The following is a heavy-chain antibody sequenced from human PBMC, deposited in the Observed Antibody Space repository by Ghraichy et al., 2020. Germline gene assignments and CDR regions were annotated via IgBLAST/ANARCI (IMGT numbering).Heavy chain of an antibody. Sequence: GGSLRLSCAASGFTVSSNYMSWVRQAPGKGLEWVSVIYSGGSTYYADSVKGRFTISRDNSKNTLYLQMNSLRAEDTAVYYCARVTGEDYFDIWGQGTMVTVSS. D-gene: IGHD3-16*01. CDR1: GFTVSSNY. CDR2: IYSGGST. V-gene: IGHV3-53*01. J-gene: IGHJ3*02. CDR3: ARVTGEDYFDI.